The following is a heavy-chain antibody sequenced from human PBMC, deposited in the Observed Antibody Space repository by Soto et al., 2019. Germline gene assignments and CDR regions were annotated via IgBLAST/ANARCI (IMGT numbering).Heavy chain of an antibody. D-gene: IGHD2-15*01. J-gene: IGHJ4*02. CDR2: IFYSGST. Sequence: SETLSLTCSVSGGSISSSSYYWGWIRQPPGKGLAWIGNIFYSGSTYYNPSLKSRVTISVDTSKNQFSLKLSSVTAADTAIYYCARSSGGSYFEYWGQGTLVTVSS. CDR3: ARSSGGSYFEY. CDR1: GGSISSSSYY. V-gene: IGHV4-39*01.